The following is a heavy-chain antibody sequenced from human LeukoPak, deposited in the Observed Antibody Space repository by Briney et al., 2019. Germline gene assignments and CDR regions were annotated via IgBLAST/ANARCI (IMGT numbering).Heavy chain of an antibody. D-gene: IGHD2-15*01. CDR3: AKRDCSL. CDR1: GFTFSSYG. CDR2: ISGSGGTT. Sequence: PGGTLRLSCAASGFTFSSYGMSWVRQAPGKGLEWVSSISGSGGTTYYADSVKGRFTISRNNSKNTLYLQMNSLRAEDTAVYYCAKRDCSLWGQGTLVTVSS. V-gene: IGHV3-23*01. J-gene: IGHJ4*02.